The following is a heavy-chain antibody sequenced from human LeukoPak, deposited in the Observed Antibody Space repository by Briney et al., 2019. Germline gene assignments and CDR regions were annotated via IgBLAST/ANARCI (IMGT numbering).Heavy chain of an antibody. V-gene: IGHV4-4*07. D-gene: IGHD2-15*01. J-gene: IGHJ6*03. CDR1: GGSISGNY. CDR2: LYSSWDT. Sequence: SETLSLTCTVSGGSISGNYWSWVRQSAGKGLEWVGRLYSSWDTYYNPSLKSRVTMSVDTSKNQFSLKLSSVTAADTAVYYCATITKIMVVVDATQGDYYYMDVWCKGTTVIVSS. CDR3: ATITKIMVVVDATQGDYYYMDV.